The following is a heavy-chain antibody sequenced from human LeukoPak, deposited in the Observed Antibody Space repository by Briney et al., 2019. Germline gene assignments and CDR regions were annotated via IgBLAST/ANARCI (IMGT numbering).Heavy chain of an antibody. CDR1: GFTFSNYT. V-gene: IGHV3-7*04. CDR2: IKYDGSEK. CDR3: ARDRRCGGSCYQFDP. D-gene: IGHD2-15*01. Sequence: GGSLRLSCAASGFTFSNYTMHWVRQAPGKGLEWVANIKYDGSEKYYADSVKGRFTISRDNAKNSLYLQMTSLRADDTAVYYCARDRRCGGSCYQFDPWGQGTLVTVSS. J-gene: IGHJ5*02.